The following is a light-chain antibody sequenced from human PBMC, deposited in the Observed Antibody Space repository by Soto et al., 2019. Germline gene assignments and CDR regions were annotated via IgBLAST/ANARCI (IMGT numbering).Light chain of an antibody. CDR1: QGISYY. Sequence: DIQMTQSPPSLSASVGDSVTITCRASQGISYYLAWYQQRPGKVPKLLVYAASTLQSGVPTRFIGGGSETAFSLTINSLPPEDFGTYYCQNYKSAPFTFGPGTKVDL. CDR2: AAS. J-gene: IGKJ3*01. CDR3: QNYKSAPFT. V-gene: IGKV1-27*01.